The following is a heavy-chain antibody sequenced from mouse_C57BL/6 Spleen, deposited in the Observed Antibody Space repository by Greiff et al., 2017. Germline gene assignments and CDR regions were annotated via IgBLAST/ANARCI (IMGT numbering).Heavy chain of an antibody. CDR1: GFTFSSYG. CDR2: ISSGGSYT. CDR3: ARITTVGGYFDV. J-gene: IGHJ1*03. D-gene: IGHD1-1*01. V-gene: IGHV5-6*02. Sequence: DVMLVESGGDLVKPGGSLKLSCAASGFTFSSYGMSWVRQTPDKRLEWVATISSGGSYTYYPDSVKGRFTISRDNAKNTLYLQMSSLKSEDTAMYYCARITTVGGYFDVWGTGTTVTVSS.